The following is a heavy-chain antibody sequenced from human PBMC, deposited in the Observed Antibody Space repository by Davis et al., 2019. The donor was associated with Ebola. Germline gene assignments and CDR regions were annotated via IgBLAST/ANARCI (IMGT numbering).Heavy chain of an antibody. CDR1: GHSLNELS. D-gene: IGHD3-10*01. Sequence: ASVKVSCKISGHSLNELSIHWVRQAPGKGLEWLGGFDPEDGDRIYAQKFQGRVTMTEDTSTDTAYMELSSLRSEDTAVYYCATDYGSGSYAEYFLHWGQGTLVTVSS. J-gene: IGHJ1*01. V-gene: IGHV1-24*01. CDR2: FDPEDGDR. CDR3: ATDYGSGSYAEYFLH.